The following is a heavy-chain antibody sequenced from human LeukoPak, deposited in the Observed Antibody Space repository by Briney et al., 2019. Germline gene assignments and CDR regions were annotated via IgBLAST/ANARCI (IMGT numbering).Heavy chain of an antibody. V-gene: IGHV3-11*01. CDR1: GFTFSDYY. Sequence: GGSLRLSCAASGFTFSDYYMSWIRQAPGKGLEWVSYISSSGSTIYYADSVKGRFTISRDNAKNSLYLQMNSLRAEDTAVYYCASAPTYYYDSSGYFLQHWGQGTLVTVSS. CDR3: ASAPTYYYDSSGYFLQH. CDR2: ISSSGSTI. J-gene: IGHJ1*01. D-gene: IGHD3-22*01.